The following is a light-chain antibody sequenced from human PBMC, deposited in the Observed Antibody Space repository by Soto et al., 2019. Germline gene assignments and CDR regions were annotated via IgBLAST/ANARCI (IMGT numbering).Light chain of an antibody. V-gene: IGKV3-20*01. CDR2: GAF. Sequence: EIVLTQSPGTLSLSPGERATLSCRASQSVSSSYLAWYQQKPGQAPRLLIYGAFNRASGTPDRFSGSGSGTEFTLTVNRLEPEDSGVYYCQQYGVSPRTFGQGTKVDIK. CDR3: QQYGVSPRT. CDR1: QSVSSSY. J-gene: IGKJ1*01.